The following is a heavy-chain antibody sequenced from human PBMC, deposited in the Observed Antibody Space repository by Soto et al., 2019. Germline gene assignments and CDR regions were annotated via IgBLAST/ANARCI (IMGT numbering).Heavy chain of an antibody. J-gene: IGHJ4*02. D-gene: IGHD5-12*01. CDR2: IYYSGST. CDR1: GGSISSYY. V-gene: IGHV4-59*01. CDR3: ARDRGYSGYDLLY. Sequence: NPSETLSLTCTVSGGSISSYYWSWIRQPPGKGLEWIGYIYYSGSTNYNPSLKSRVSISVDTSRNQFSLKLSSVTAADTAVYYCARDRGYSGYDLLYWGQGTLVTVSS.